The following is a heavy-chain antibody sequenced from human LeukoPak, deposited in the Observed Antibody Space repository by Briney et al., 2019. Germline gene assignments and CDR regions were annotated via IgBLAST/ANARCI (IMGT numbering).Heavy chain of an antibody. CDR3: ARLLNPNDY. D-gene: IGHD1-14*01. J-gene: IGHJ4*02. Sequence: SVKVSCKASGGTFSSYAISWVRQAPGQGLEWMGRIIPIFGIANYAQKFQGRVTITADKSTSTAYMELSSLRSGDTAVYYCARLLNPNDYWGQGTLVTVSS. CDR1: GGTFSSYA. V-gene: IGHV1-69*04. CDR2: IIPIFGIA.